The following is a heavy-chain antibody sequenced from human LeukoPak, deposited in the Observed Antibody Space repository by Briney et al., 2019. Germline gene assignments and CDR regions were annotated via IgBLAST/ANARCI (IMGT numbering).Heavy chain of an antibody. V-gene: IGHV3-66*01. Sequence: GGSLRLSCAASGYTVSSNYMSWVRQAPGKGLEWVSVIHGAGSTYYADSVKGRFTISRDNSKNTLYLQMNSLRAEDTAVYYCATPRSGYYYYFDYWGQGTLVTVSS. CDR1: GYTVSSNY. CDR3: ATPRSGYYYYFDY. CDR2: IHGAGST. D-gene: IGHD3-22*01. J-gene: IGHJ4*02.